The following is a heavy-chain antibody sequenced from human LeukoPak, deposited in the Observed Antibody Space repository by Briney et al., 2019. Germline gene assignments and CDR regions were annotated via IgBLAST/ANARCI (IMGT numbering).Heavy chain of an antibody. V-gene: IGHV3-23*01. CDR3: AKDSYSHNGIYDAFDL. CDR2: IGGGPV. J-gene: IGHJ3*01. CDR1: GFTFDDYA. Sequence: TGGSLRLSCAASGFTFDDYAMTWVRQPPGKGLEWVSTIGGGPVYYADSVKGRFTISRDDSKNTLFLQMKSLRAEDTAIYYCAKDSYSHNGIYDAFDLWGQGTMVTVSS. D-gene: IGHD2-8*01.